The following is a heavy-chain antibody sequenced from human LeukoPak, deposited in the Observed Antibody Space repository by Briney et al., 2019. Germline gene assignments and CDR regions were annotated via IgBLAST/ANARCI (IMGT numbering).Heavy chain of an antibody. Sequence: GESLKISCKGSGYSFTSYWIGWVRQMPGKGLEWMGIIYPGDSDTRYSPSFQGQVTISADKSISTAYLQWSSLKASDTAMYYCARHGYSSRGEVWFDPWGQGTLVTVSS. D-gene: IGHD6-13*01. CDR3: ARHGYSSRGEVWFDP. CDR2: IYPGDSDT. V-gene: IGHV5-51*01. CDR1: GYSFTSYW. J-gene: IGHJ5*02.